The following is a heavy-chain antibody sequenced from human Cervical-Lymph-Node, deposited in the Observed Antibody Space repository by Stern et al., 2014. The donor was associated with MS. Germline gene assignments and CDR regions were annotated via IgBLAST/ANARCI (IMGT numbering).Heavy chain of an antibody. CDR3: AREGDDGGNSDAFDI. J-gene: IGHJ3*02. CDR2: IRNRANTYTT. V-gene: IGHV3-72*01. D-gene: IGHD4-23*01. CDR1: GFNFRDHF. Sequence: EVHLVESGGTLVQPGGSLRLSCVASGFNFRDHFMDWVRQAPGKGLEWIGRIRNRANTYTTQYAASVKDRFAISRDDSKNSLFLQVNSLTTADTAVYYCAREGDDGGNSDAFDIWGQGTLVTVSA.